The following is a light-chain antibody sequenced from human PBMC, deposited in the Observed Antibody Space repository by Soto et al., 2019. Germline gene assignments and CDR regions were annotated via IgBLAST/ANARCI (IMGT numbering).Light chain of an antibody. CDR3: QQYSSFSRT. V-gene: IGKV1-5*01. Sequence: DIQMTQSPSTLSGSVGDRVTITCRASQGIRNDLGWYQQKPGKAPELLIYDASTLESGVPSRFSGSGSGTEFSLTISSLQPDDFATFYCQQYSSFSRTFGQGTKVDIK. CDR1: QGIRND. CDR2: DAS. J-gene: IGKJ1*01.